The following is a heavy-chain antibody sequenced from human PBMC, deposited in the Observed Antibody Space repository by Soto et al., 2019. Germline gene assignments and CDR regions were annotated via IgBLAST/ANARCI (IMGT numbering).Heavy chain of an antibody. CDR2: IIPIFGTA. CDR1: GGTFSSYA. D-gene: IGHD3-10*01. J-gene: IGHJ4*02. V-gene: IGHV1-69*13. CDR3: ARDPRTGSSRHYSDY. Sequence: ASVKVSFKASGGTFSSYAISWVRPAPGQGLELMGGIIPIFGTANYAQKFQGRVTITADESTSTAYMELSSLRSEDTAVYYCARDPRTGSSRHYSDYWGQGTLVTVSS.